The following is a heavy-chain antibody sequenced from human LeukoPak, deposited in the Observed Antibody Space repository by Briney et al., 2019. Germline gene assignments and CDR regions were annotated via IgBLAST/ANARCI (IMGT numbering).Heavy chain of an antibody. CDR3: ARDLGHCSSTSCYLSGY. CDR1: GFTFSNYW. D-gene: IGHD2-2*01. J-gene: IGHJ4*02. CDR2: INSDGINT. Sequence: GGSLRLSCAASGFTFSNYWMHWVRQAPGKGLVWVSRINSDGINTSYADSVKGRFTISRDNAKNSLYLQMNSLRAEDTAVYYCARDLGHCSSTSCYLSGYWGQGTLVTVSS. V-gene: IGHV3-74*01.